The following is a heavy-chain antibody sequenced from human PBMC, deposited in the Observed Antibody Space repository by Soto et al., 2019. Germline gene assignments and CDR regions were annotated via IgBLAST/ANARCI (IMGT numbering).Heavy chain of an antibody. Sequence: QVQLVQSGAEEKKPGASVKISCKASGYTFTRYTMHWVRQAPGQRLEWMGWINTGTGYTKYSQKFQGRVTITRDTSANTAYMELSSLTSEDTAVYYCARVPRYWGQGTLVTVSS. J-gene: IGHJ4*02. CDR2: INTGTGYT. CDR3: ARVPRY. CDR1: GYTFTRYT. V-gene: IGHV1-3*04.